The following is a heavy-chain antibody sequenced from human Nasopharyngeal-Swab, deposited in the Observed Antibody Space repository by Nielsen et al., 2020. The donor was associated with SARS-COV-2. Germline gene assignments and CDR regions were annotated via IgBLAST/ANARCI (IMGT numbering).Heavy chain of an antibody. Sequence: SETLSLTCTVSGGSISSGGYYWSWIRQHPGKGLEWIGYIYYSGSTYYNPSLKSRVTISVDTSKNQFSLKLSSVTAADSAVHYCARRTMVRGVIPDYWGQGTLVTVSS. V-gene: IGHV4-31*03. J-gene: IGHJ4*02. CDR2: IYYSGST. D-gene: IGHD3-10*01. CDR1: GGSISSGGYY. CDR3: ARRTMVRGVIPDY.